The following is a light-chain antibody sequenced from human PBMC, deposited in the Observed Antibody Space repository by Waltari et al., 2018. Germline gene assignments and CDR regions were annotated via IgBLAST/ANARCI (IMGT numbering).Light chain of an antibody. V-gene: IGKV2-28*01. CDR2: LGS. Sequence: DIVMTQSPLSLPVTPGEPASISCRSSQSLLHSNGYNYLDWYLQKPGQSPQLLIYLGSNRASGVPDRFRCSGSGTDFTLKISRVEAGDVGVYYCMQALQTPPTFGGGTKVEIK. J-gene: IGKJ4*01. CDR3: MQALQTPPT. CDR1: QSLLHSNGYNY.